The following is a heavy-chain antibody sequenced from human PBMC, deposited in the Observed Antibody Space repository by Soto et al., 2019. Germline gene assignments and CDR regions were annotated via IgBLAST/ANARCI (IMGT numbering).Heavy chain of an antibody. J-gene: IGHJ3*01. CDR1: GDSISNYY. Sequence: QVQLQESGPGLVKPSETLSLTCTVSGDSISNYYWSWIRQPPGKGLEWIGYAYYGGNTNYNPSLKSGVSLSVDTSKSQFALKLNSVTVADTAVYYCANHLSAWLRMEAFDVWGPGTMVTVSS. CDR2: AYYGGNT. CDR3: ANHLSAWLRMEAFDV. V-gene: IGHV4-59*08. D-gene: IGHD5-12*01.